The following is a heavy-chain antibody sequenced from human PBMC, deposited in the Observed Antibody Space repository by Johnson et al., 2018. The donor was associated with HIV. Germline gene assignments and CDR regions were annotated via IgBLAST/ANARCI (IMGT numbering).Heavy chain of an antibody. J-gene: IGHJ3*02. CDR3: AKGGNGYGGAFDI. D-gene: IGHD1-1*01. CDR1: GFTFSSYA. CDR2: ISYDGNNK. V-gene: IGHV3-30-3*01. Sequence: QMQLVESGGGVVQPGRSLRLSCAASGFTFSSYAMHWVRQAPGKGLEWVAVISYDGNNKYYADSVKGRFTISRDNAKNSLYLQMNSLRAEDTALYYCAKGGNGYGGAFDIWGQGTMVTVSS.